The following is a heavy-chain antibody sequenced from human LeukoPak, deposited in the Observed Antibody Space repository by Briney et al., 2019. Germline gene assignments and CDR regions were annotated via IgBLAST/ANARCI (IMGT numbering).Heavy chain of an antibody. D-gene: IGHD6-6*01. CDR1: GGSISSYY. Sequence: PSETLSLTCTVSGGSISSYYWSWIRQPPGKGLEWIGYIYYSGSTNYNPSLKSRVTISVDTSKNQFSLKLSSVTAADTAVYYCARLEGSSSGWGAFDIWGQGTMVTVPS. CDR2: IYYSGST. V-gene: IGHV4-59*08. J-gene: IGHJ3*02. CDR3: ARLEGSSSGWGAFDI.